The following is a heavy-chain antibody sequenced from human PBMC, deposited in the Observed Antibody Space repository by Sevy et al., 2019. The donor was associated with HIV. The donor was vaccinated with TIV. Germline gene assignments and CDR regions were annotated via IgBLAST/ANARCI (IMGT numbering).Heavy chain of an antibody. J-gene: IGHJ4*02. V-gene: IGHV3-30*09. CDR1: GFSICPYA. Sequence: GGSLRLSCTASGFSICPYAFHWVRQAPGKGLEWVALMSYDGSSRYYADSAKGRFAISKDNSKNTLYLQMNSLRIEDTAIYYCARDAGYSTGWYAGYWGQGTLVTVSS. CDR3: ARDAGYSTGWYAGY. CDR2: MSYDGSSR. D-gene: IGHD6-19*01.